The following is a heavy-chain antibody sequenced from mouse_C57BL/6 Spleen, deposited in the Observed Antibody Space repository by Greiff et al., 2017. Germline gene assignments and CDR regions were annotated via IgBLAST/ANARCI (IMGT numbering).Heavy chain of an antibody. Sequence: VQLQQSGAELVRPGASVTLSCKASGYTFTDYEMHWVKQTPVHGLEWIGAIDPETGGSAYNQKFKGKAILTADKSSSTAYIELRSLTSEDSAVYYCTGSRMGLRRGFAYGGQGTLVTVSA. CDR1: GYTFTDYE. CDR3: TGSRMGLRRGFAY. CDR2: IDPETGGS. V-gene: IGHV1-15*01. D-gene: IGHD2-4*01. J-gene: IGHJ3*01.